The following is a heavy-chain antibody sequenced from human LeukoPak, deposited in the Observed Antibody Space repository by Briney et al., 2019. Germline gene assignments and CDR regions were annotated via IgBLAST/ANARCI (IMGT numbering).Heavy chain of an antibody. V-gene: IGHV1-2*02. CDR3: ARAGIGKSYSSSSALYY. J-gene: IGHJ4*02. Sequence: ASVKVSCKASGYTFTGYYMHWVRQAPGQGLEWMGWINPNSGGTNYAQKFQGRVTMTRDTSISTAYMELSRLRSDDTAVYYCARAGIGKSYSSSSALYYWGQGNLVTVSS. CDR1: GYTFTGYY. D-gene: IGHD6-6*01. CDR2: INPNSGGT.